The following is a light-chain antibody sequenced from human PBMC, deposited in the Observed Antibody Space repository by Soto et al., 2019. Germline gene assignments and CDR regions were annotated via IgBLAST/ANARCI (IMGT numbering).Light chain of an antibody. CDR1: QDISNR. V-gene: IGKV1-33*01. CDR3: QQYDNLPIT. J-gene: IGKJ5*01. Sequence: DIQMNRSPSSLSASVGDRVTVTCQASQDISNRLNWYQQKPGKAPKLLIYDASNLETGVPSRFSGSRSGTDFKFIISSLQPEDVATYYCQQYDNLPITFAQGTRLEIK. CDR2: DAS.